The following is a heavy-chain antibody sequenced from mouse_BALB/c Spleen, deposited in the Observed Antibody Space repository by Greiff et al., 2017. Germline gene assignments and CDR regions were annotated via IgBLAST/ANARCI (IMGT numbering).Heavy chain of an antibody. J-gene: IGHJ4*01. D-gene: IGHD2-1*01. CDR3: ARYYGNYDAMDY. CDR2: IYPGDGDT. Sequence: VKLMESGAELARPGASVKLSCKASGYTFTSYWMQWVKQRPGQGLEWIGAIYPGDGDTRYTQKFKGKATLTADKSSSTAYMQLSSLASEDSAVYYCARYYGNYDAMDYWGQGTSVTVSS. CDR1: GYTFTSYW. V-gene: IGHV1-87*01.